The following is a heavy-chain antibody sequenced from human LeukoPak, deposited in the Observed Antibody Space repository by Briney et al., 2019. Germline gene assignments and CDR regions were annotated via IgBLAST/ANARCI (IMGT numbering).Heavy chain of an antibody. CDR2: INPNSGGT. CDR3: AKDRYGDYEAPFHYYMDA. Sequence: ASAKVSCKASGYTFTGYYMHWVRQAPGQGLEWMGWINPNSGGTNYAQKLQGRVTITRDTSIDTAYMQLSRLRSDDTAVYYCAKDRYGDYEAPFHYYMDAWGRGTTVTVSS. CDR1: GYTFTGYY. V-gene: IGHV1-2*02. D-gene: IGHD5-12*01. J-gene: IGHJ6*03.